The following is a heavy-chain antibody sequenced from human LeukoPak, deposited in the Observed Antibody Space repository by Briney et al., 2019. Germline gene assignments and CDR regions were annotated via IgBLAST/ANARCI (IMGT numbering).Heavy chain of an antibody. D-gene: IGHD6-13*01. CDR3: ARGRDPGIAAACTLLPFAY. Sequence: SETLSLTCTVSGGCISIYYWSWIRQPPGKGLEWIGSIYYSGSTNYNPSLKSRVTISVDTSKNQFSLKLSSVTAADTAVYYCARGRDPGIAAACTLLPFAYWGQGTLVTVSS. V-gene: IGHV4-59*01. CDR2: IYYSGST. J-gene: IGHJ4*02. CDR1: GGCISIYY.